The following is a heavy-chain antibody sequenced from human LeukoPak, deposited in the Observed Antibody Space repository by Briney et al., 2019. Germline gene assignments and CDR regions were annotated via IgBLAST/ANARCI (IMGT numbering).Heavy chain of an antibody. D-gene: IGHD6-6*01. CDR1: GFTFSSYW. J-gene: IGHJ4*02. CDR3: AKSSSSSYMSVVDYFDY. V-gene: IGHV3-23*01. CDR2: ISGSGGST. Sequence: PGGSLRLSCAASGFTFSSYWMHWVRQAPGKGLEWVSAISGSGGSTYYADSVKGRFTISRDNSKNTLYLQMNSLRAEDTAVYYCAKSSSSSYMSVVDYFDYWGQGTLVTVSS.